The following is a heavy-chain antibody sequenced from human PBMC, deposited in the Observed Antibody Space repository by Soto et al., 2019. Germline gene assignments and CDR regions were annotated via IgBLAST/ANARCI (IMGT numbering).Heavy chain of an antibody. J-gene: IGHJ6*02. CDR2: ISASGYFT. CDR1: GFIFGSYA. D-gene: IGHD2-2*03. Sequence: GGSLRLSCAASGFIFGSYAMGWVRQAPGKGLEWVSDISASGYFTFYADSVKGRFTISRDNSKNTLYLQMNSLRADDTAVYFCAKEDGYCSSSSCPFGLDVWGQGTTVTVSS. V-gene: IGHV3-23*01. CDR3: AKEDGYCSSSSCPFGLDV.